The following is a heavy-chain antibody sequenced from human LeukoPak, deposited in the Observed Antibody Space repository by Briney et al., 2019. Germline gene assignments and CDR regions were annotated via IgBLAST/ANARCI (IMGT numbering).Heavy chain of an antibody. J-gene: IGHJ4*02. CDR2: IYHSGST. CDR1: GGSISSSNW. D-gene: IGHD3-22*01. CDR3: ASTPQITMIAKLDY. Sequence: PSETLSLTCAVSGGSISSSNWWSWVRQPPGKGLEWIGEIYHSGSTNYDPSLKSRVTISVDTSKNQFSLKLSSVTAADTAVYYCASTPQITMIAKLDYWGQGTLVTVSS. V-gene: IGHV4-4*02.